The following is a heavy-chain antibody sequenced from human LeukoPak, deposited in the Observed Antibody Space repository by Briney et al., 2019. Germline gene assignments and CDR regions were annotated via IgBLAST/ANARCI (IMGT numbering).Heavy chain of an antibody. CDR1: GYTFTGYY. CDR3: ARAGTVWGSYRQFDY. Sequence: ASVKVSCKASGYTFTGYYMHWVRQAPGQGRERMGCINPNSGGTNYAQKFQGGVTMTRDTSISTTYMELSRLRSDDTAVYYCARAGTVWGSYRQFDYWGQGTLVTVSS. CDR2: INPNSGGT. D-gene: IGHD3-16*02. V-gene: IGHV1-2*02. J-gene: IGHJ4*02.